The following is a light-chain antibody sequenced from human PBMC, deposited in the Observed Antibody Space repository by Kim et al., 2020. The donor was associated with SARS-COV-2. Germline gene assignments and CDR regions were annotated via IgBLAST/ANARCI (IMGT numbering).Light chain of an antibody. Sequence: EIVMTQSPATLSVSPGESATLSCRASQSVSNNLAWYQHKPGQAPRLLIYGASTRATGIPDRFSGSGSGTEFTLTIGGLQSEDFALYFCQQYDDWPSWTFGLGTKVDIK. CDR2: GAS. CDR1: QSVSNN. V-gene: IGKV3-15*01. CDR3: QQYDDWPSWT. J-gene: IGKJ1*01.